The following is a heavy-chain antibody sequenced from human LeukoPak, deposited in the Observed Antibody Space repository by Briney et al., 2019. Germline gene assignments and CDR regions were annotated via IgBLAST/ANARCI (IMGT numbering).Heavy chain of an antibody. V-gene: IGHV3-23*01. J-gene: IGHJ4*03. Sequence: GGSLRLSCAASGFTFSNYAMSWVRQAPGKGLEWVAAMSESGSSTWYADSVKGRLTISRDNSKNTLFLQMNSLRAEDTAVYYCAKDLYDSSGSRYDYWGQGTTVTVSS. CDR1: GFTFSNYA. D-gene: IGHD3-22*01. CDR3: AKDLYDSSGSRYDY. CDR2: MSESGSST.